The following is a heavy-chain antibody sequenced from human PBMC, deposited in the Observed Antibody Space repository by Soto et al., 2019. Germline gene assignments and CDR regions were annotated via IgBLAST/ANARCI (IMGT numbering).Heavy chain of an antibody. CDR3: ARVRSRKYCGGDCYLDY. CDR1: GYTFTSYS. V-gene: IGHV1-18*01. Sequence: ASVKVSCKASGYTFTSYSISWVRQAPGQGLEWMGWISAYNGNTNYAQKLQGRVTMTTDTSTSTAYMELRSLRSDDTAVYYCARVRSRKYCGGDCYLDYWGQGTLVTVSS. D-gene: IGHD2-21*02. J-gene: IGHJ4*02. CDR2: ISAYNGNT.